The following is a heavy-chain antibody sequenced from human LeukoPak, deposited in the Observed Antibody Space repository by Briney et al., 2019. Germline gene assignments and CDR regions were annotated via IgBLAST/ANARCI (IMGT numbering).Heavy chain of an antibody. CDR3: ANLLLEIAVGSGFHGRDV. Sequence: ASVKVSCKVSGYTLTELSMHWVRQAPGKGLEWMGGFDPADGETIYAQKFQGRVSMTEDTSTDTAYMELSSLRSEDTAVYYCANLLLEIAVGSGFHGRDVWGQGTTVTVSS. V-gene: IGHV1-24*01. D-gene: IGHD2-2*01. CDR2: FDPADGET. CDR1: GYTLTELS. J-gene: IGHJ6*02.